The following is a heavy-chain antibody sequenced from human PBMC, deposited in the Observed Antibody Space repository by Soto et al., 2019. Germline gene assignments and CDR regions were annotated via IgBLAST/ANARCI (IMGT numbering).Heavy chain of an antibody. Sequence: SVKVSCKASGGTFSSYAISWVRQAPGQGLEWMGGIIPIFGTANYAQKFQGRVTITADGSTSTLSLQMNNLKVEDTAVYYCVIDVSNDVYPYDYWGHGTLVTVSS. CDR2: IIPIFGTA. D-gene: IGHD2-8*01. V-gene: IGHV1-69*13. CDR1: GGTFSSYA. CDR3: VIDVSNDVYPYDY. J-gene: IGHJ4*01.